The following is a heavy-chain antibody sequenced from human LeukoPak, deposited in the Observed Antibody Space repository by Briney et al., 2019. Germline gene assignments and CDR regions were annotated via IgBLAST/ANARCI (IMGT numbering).Heavy chain of an antibody. CDR2: IDSGVSST. D-gene: IGHD4-17*01. Sequence: GGSLRLSCAASGFTFGSYWMHWGRQAPGKGLVWVSRIDSGVSSTIYADSVKGRFTISRDNAKNTLYLQMSSLRAEDTAVYCCTRGRYYFDSWGQGTLVTVSS. CDR1: GFTFGSYW. J-gene: IGHJ4*02. V-gene: IGHV3-74*01. CDR3: TRGRYYFDS.